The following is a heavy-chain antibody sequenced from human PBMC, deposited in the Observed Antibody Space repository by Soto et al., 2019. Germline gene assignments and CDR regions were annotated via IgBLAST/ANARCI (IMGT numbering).Heavy chain of an antibody. CDR1: GGSVSSGSYY. CDR2: IYYSGST. Sequence: QVQLQESGPGLVKPSETLSLTCTVSGGSVSSGSYYWSWIRQPPGKGLEWIGYIYYSGSTNYNPSLKSRVTISVATSKNQFSLKLSSVTAADTAVYYCASATYYDFWSGFYYGMDVWGQGTTVTVSS. J-gene: IGHJ6*02. CDR3: ASATYYDFWSGFYYGMDV. D-gene: IGHD3-3*01. V-gene: IGHV4-61*01.